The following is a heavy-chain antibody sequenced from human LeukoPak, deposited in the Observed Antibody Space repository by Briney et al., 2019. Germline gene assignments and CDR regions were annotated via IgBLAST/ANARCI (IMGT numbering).Heavy chain of an antibody. Sequence: GGSLRLSCAASGFTFSRYSMSWVRQAPGKGLEWVSYISSGSSTMYYADSVKGRFTISRDNAKNSLYLQMNSLRDEDTAVYYCARDYCDSSGYYYIDYWGQGTLVTVSS. D-gene: IGHD3-22*01. J-gene: IGHJ4*02. V-gene: IGHV3-48*02. CDR3: ARDYCDSSGYYYIDY. CDR1: GFTFSRYS. CDR2: ISSGSSTM.